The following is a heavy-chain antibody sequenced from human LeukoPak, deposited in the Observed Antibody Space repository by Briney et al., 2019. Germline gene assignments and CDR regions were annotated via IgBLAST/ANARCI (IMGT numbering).Heavy chain of an antibody. CDR1: GFTFSNYG. Sequence: PGGSLRLSCEPHGFTFSNYGMHWVRQPPGKGLEWVAFISYGETEKQYADSVKGRFAISRDDSKNTLFLQMNSLRDEDTAIYYCAKVHGWGRQLGYYFDYWGQGTLVTVSS. V-gene: IGHV3-30*02. CDR3: AKVHGWGRQLGYYFDY. J-gene: IGHJ4*02. CDR2: ISYGETEK. D-gene: IGHD2-15*01.